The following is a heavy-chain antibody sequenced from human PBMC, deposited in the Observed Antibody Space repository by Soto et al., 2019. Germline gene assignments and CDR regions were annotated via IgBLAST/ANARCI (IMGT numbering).Heavy chain of an antibody. Sequence: GGSMIVSCAASGFNFSSYAMHWVRKAPGKGLEWVAVISYDGSNKYYADSVKGRFTISRDNSKNTLYLQMNSLRAEDTAVYYCAGERLTSYYFDYWGQGTLVTVSS. CDR3: AGERLTSYYFDY. D-gene: IGHD3-10*01. V-gene: IGHV3-30-3*01. CDR2: ISYDGSNK. CDR1: GFNFSSYA. J-gene: IGHJ4*02.